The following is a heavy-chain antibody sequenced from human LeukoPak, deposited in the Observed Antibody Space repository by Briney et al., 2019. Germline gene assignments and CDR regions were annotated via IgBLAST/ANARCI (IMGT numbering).Heavy chain of an antibody. CDR3: AKEVVGYCSSTSCYVGYGMDV. D-gene: IGHD2-2*03. Sequence: GGSLRLSCAASGXTFSGYSMNWVRQAPGKGLEWVAVISYDGSNKYYADSVKGRFTISRDNSKNTLYLQMNSLRAEDTAVYYCAKEVVGYCSSTSCYVGYGMDVWGQGTTVTVSS. J-gene: IGHJ6*02. V-gene: IGHV3-30*18. CDR1: GXTFSGYS. CDR2: ISYDGSNK.